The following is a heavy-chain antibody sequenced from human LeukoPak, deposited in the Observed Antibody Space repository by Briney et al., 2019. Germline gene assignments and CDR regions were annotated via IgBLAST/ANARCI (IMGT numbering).Heavy chain of an antibody. Sequence: GGSLRLSCAASGFTCSSYEMNWVRQAPGKGLEWVSYISSSGSTIYYADSVKGRFTISRDNAKNSLYLQMNSLRAEDTAVYYCARDLRGVIIGFDYWGQGTLVTVSS. CDR3: ARDLRGVIIGFDY. J-gene: IGHJ4*02. CDR1: GFTCSSYE. D-gene: IGHD3-10*01. CDR2: ISSSGSTI. V-gene: IGHV3-48*03.